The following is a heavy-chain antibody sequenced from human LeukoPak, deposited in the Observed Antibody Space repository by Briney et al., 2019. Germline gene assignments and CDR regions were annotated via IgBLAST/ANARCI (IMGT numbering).Heavy chain of an antibody. CDR3: AREDYYDSSDPTHYFDI. J-gene: IGHJ3*02. CDR2: ISGSGGST. D-gene: IGHD3-22*01. CDR1: GFTFSSYA. V-gene: IGHV3-23*01. Sequence: TGGSLRLSCAASGFTFSSYAMSWVRQAPGKGLEWVSAISGSGGSTYYADSVKGRFTISRDNAKNSLYLQMNSLRAEDTAVYYCAREDYYDSSDPTHYFDIWGQGTMVTVSS.